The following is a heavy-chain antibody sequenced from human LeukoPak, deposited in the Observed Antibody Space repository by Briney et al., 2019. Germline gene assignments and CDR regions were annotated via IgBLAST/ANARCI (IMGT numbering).Heavy chain of an antibody. J-gene: IGHJ4*02. Sequence: GGSLRLSCAASGFTFSSYAMTWVRQAPGKGLEWVSGISYSGGTKYYADSVKGRFTISRDNSKNTLYLQTSSLRAEDTAVYYCAKDTGQWPVRTFDYWGQGTLVTVSS. D-gene: IGHD6-19*01. CDR2: ISYSGGTK. CDR1: GFTFSSYA. CDR3: AKDTGQWPVRTFDY. V-gene: IGHV3-23*01.